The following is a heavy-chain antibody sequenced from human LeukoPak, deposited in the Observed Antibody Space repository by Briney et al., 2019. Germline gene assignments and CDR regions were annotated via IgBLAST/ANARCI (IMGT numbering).Heavy chain of an antibody. J-gene: IGHJ6*02. CDR2: ISSSSSTI. CDR3: ARDLDCSGGSCYSDYYYGMDV. D-gene: IGHD2-15*01. V-gene: IGHV3-48*01. Sequence: PGGSLRLSCAASGFTFSSYSMNWVRQAPGKGLEWVSYISSSSSTIYYADSVKGRFTISRDNAKNSLYLQTNSLRAEDTAVYYCARDLDCSGGSCYSDYYYGMDVWGQGTTVTVSS. CDR1: GFTFSSYS.